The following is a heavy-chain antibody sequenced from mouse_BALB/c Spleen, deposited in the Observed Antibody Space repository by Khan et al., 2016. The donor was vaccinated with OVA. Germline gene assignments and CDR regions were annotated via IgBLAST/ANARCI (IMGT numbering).Heavy chain of an antibody. V-gene: IGHV1-4*01. CDR1: GYTFTSYT. J-gene: IGHJ3*01. CDR2: INPSTGYP. Sequence: VQLQESGAELARPGASVKMSCKASGYTFTSYTIHWIKKRPGQGLEWIGYINPSTGYPNYNQKFKDQATLPTDKSSTTAYLQLNSLTSDDYEVYDSVRDGAYHKSDGLFAYWGQGTLVTVSA. CDR3: VRDGAYHKSDGLFAY. D-gene: IGHD1-2*01.